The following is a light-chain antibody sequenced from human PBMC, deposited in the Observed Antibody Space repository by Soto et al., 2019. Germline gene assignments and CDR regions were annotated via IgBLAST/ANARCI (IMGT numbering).Light chain of an antibody. V-gene: IGLV2-14*01. CDR1: SSDVGGYNY. CDR3: SSYTSSSTYV. Sequence: QSALTQPASVSGSPGHSITISCTGTSSDVGGYNYVSWYQQHPGKAPKLMIYDVSNRPSGVSNRFSGSKSGNTASLTISGLQAEDEAYYYCSSYTSSSTYVFGTGTKVTVL. J-gene: IGLJ1*01. CDR2: DVS.